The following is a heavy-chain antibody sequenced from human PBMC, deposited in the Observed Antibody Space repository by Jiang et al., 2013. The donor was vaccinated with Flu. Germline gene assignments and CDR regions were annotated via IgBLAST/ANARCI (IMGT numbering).Heavy chain of an antibody. CDR3: ASLSSSNY. D-gene: IGHD6-6*01. J-gene: IGHJ4*02. CDR1: GGSFSGYY. V-gene: IGHV4-34*01. Sequence: LLKPSETLSLTCAVYGGSFSGYYWSWIRQPPGKGLEWIGEINHSGSTNYNPSLKSRVTISVDTSKNQFSLKLSSVTAADTAVYYCASLSSSNYWGQGTLVTVSS. CDR2: INHSGST.